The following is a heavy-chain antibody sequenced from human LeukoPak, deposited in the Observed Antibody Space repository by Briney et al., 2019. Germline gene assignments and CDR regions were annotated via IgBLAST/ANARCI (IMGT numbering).Heavy chain of an antibody. J-gene: IGHJ4*02. CDR1: GFTFSSYW. CDR3: ARRLQQLEEYFDY. V-gene: IGHV3-7*01. Sequence: GGSLRLSCAASGFTFSSYWMSWVRQAPGKGLEWGANIKQDGSEKYYVDSVKGRFTISRDNAKNSLYLQMNSLRAEDTAVYYCARRLQQLEEYFDYWGQGTLVTVSS. D-gene: IGHD1-1*01. CDR2: IKQDGSEK.